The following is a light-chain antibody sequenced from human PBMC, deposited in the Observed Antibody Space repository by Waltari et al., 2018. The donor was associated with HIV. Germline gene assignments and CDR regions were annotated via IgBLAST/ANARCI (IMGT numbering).Light chain of an antibody. CDR1: SSNIGADYD. J-gene: IGLJ3*02. CDR2: RSA. CDR3: QSYDSSLFWV. Sequence: QSVLTQPPSVSGAPGQKVTISCTGTSSNIGADYDVPWYRQLPGTAPKLLIYRSAARPSGVPDRFSGSRSGASASLVINGLQADDEAEYYCQSYDSSLFWVFGGGTKLTVL. V-gene: IGLV1-40*01.